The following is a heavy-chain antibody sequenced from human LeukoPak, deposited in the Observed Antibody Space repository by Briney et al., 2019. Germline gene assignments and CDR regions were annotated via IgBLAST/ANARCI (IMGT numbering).Heavy chain of an antibody. CDR1: GGTFSSYA. Sequence: SVTVSCKASGGTFSSYAISWVRQAPGQGLEWMGGIIPIFGTANYAQKFQGRVTITADESTSTAYMELSSLRSEDTAVYYCAQQRTTYCSSTSCYYDYWGQGTLVTVSS. D-gene: IGHD2-2*01. V-gene: IGHV1-69*13. CDR2: IIPIFGTA. CDR3: AQQRTTYCSSTSCYYDY. J-gene: IGHJ4*02.